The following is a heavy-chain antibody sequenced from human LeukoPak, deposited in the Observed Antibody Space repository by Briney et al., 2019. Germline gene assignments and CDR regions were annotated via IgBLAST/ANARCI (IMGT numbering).Heavy chain of an antibody. CDR2: INHSGST. Sequence: PSETLSLTCAVYGGSFSGYYWSWIRQPPGKGLEWFGEINHSGSTNYNPSLKSRVTISVDTSKNQFSLKLSSVTAADTAVYYCARRGYSSSWKHPYNWFDPWGQGTLVTVSS. D-gene: IGHD6-13*01. V-gene: IGHV4-34*01. CDR1: GGSFSGYY. CDR3: ARRGYSSSWKHPYNWFDP. J-gene: IGHJ5*02.